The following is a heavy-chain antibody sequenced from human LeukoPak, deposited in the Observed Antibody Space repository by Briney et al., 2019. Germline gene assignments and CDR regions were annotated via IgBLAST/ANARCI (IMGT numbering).Heavy chain of an antibody. V-gene: IGHV3-49*04. CDR1: GFIFGDYA. CDR2: IRSKAYGGTT. J-gene: IGHJ6*04. CDR3: TSGDTAMAALGYYYYGMDV. Sequence: GGSLRLSFIASGFIFGDYAMSWVRQAAGKGLEWVGFIRSKAYGGTTEYAASVKGRFALSRDDSKSIAYLQMNSLKTEDTAVYYCTSGDTAMAALGYYYYGMDVWGKGTTVTVSS. D-gene: IGHD5-18*01.